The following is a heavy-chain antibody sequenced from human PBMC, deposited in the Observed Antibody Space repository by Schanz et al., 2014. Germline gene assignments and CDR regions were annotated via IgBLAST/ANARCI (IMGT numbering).Heavy chain of an antibody. CDR1: GFTFSSYG. CDR3: VRIYSGYSGGYLDY. D-gene: IGHD5-12*01. V-gene: IGHV3-33*01. J-gene: IGHJ4*02. Sequence: QVQLVESGGGVVQPGRSLRLSCAASGFTFSSYGMHWVRQAPGKGLEWVAVIWYDGNNKYYADSVKGRFTISRDNSKNTLYLEMNSLRAEDTAVYYCVRIYSGYSGGYLDYWGQGTLVTVSS. CDR2: IWYDGNNK.